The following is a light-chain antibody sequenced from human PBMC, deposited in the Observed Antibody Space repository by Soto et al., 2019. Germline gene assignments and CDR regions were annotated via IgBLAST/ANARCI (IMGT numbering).Light chain of an antibody. Sequence: DIVLTQSPATLSLSPGERATLSCRASRSVSTYLAWYQQKPGQAPRLLIYDASNRATGIPARFSGSGSGTDFTLTISSLEPEDFAVYFCQQRSNWITFGQGTRLEIK. CDR1: RSVSTY. CDR3: QQRSNWIT. J-gene: IGKJ5*01. CDR2: DAS. V-gene: IGKV3-11*01.